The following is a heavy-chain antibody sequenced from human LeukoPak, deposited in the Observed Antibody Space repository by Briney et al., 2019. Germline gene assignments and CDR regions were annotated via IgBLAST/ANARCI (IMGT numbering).Heavy chain of an antibody. D-gene: IGHD3-10*01. CDR1: GFTFSSYG. CDR3: AKDRGTGRYYYMDV. V-gene: IGHV3-23*01. J-gene: IGHJ6*03. Sequence: GGSLRLSCAASGFTFSSYGMSWVRQAPGKGLEWVSTISGSGGTTYYADSVKGRFTISRDNSKNTLYLQMNSLRAEDTAVYYCAKDRGTGRYYYMDVWGKGTTVTVSS. CDR2: ISGSGGTT.